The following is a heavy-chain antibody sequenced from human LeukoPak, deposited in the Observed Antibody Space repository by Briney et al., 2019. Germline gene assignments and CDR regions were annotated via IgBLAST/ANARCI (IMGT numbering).Heavy chain of an antibody. CDR1: GYAFTNYA. D-gene: IGHD2-2*01. Sequence: ASVKVSCKASGYAFTNYAISWVRQAPGQGLEWMGWISVYNGNTNYAQKLQGRVTMTAETSTTTAYMELRSLRSDDTAVYYCARGYCSSATCRHFDYWGQGALVTVSS. CDR2: ISVYNGNT. V-gene: IGHV1-18*01. J-gene: IGHJ4*02. CDR3: ARGYCSSATCRHFDY.